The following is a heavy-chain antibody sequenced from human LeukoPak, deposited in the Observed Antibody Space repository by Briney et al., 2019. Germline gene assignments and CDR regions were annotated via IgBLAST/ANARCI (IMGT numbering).Heavy chain of an antibody. V-gene: IGHV3-21*01. D-gene: IGHD2-2*01. CDR2: ISSSSSYI. CDR3: ARDRGVVPAAIYYYYYYGMDV. Sequence: GGSLRLSCAASGFTFSSYSINWVRQAPGKGLEWVSSISSSSSYIYYADSVKGRFTISRDNAKNSLYLQMNSLRAEDTAVYYCARDRGVVPAAIYYYYYYGMDVWGQGTTVTVSS. CDR1: GFTFSSYS. J-gene: IGHJ6*02.